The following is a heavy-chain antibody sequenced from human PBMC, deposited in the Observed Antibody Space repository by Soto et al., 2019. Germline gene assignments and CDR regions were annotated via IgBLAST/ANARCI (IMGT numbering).Heavy chain of an antibody. J-gene: IGHJ4*02. Sequence: QVQLVESGGGVVQPGRSLRLSCAASGFTFSSYGMHWVRQAPGKGLEWVAVISYDGSNKYYADSVKGRFTISRDNSKNTLYLQMNSLRAEDTAVYYCAKSEMEWGSWYYFDYWGQGTLVTVSS. CDR3: AKSEMEWGSWYYFDY. CDR2: ISYDGSNK. V-gene: IGHV3-30*18. CDR1: GFTFSSYG. D-gene: IGHD3-3*01.